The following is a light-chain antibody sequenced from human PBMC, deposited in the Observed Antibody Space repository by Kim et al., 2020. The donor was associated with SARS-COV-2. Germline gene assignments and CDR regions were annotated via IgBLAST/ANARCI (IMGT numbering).Light chain of an antibody. CDR2: HTS. CDR1: QQVVGSY. J-gene: IGKJ2*01. V-gene: IGKV3-20*01. CDR3: QQYGDSPPTT. Sequence: AEGAAPACCASQQVVGSYLAWYQQRPGQTPRLLIYHTSARATGVPARFSGSGSGTDFTLTISRLEPEDFAVYYCQQYGDSPPTTFGQATMLVI.